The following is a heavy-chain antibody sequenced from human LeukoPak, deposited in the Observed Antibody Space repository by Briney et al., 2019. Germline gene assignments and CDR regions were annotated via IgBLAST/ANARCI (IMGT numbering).Heavy chain of an antibody. D-gene: IGHD6-19*01. V-gene: IGHV3-23*01. J-gene: IGHJ4*02. CDR3: AKDLEVHSSGWYSDY. CDR2: ISGSGGST. CDR1: GFTSSSYA. Sequence: GGSLRLSCAASGFTSSSYAMSWVRQAPGKGLEWVSAISGSGGSTYYADSVKGRFTISRDNSKNTLYLQMNSLRAEDTAVYYCAKDLEVHSSGWYSDYWGQGTLVTVSS.